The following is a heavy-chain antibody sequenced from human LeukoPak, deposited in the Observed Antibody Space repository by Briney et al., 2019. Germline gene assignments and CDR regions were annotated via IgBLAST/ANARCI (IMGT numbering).Heavy chain of an antibody. J-gene: IGHJ5*02. Sequence: SETLSLTCTVSGGSISSSSYYWGWIRQPPGKGLEWIGSIYYSGSTYYNPSLKSRVTISVETSKNQFSLKLSSVTAADTAVYYCASTDCSGGSCYAVDWFDPWGQGTLVTVSS. V-gene: IGHV4-39*07. D-gene: IGHD2-15*01. CDR3: ASTDCSGGSCYAVDWFDP. CDR2: IYYSGST. CDR1: GGSISSSSYY.